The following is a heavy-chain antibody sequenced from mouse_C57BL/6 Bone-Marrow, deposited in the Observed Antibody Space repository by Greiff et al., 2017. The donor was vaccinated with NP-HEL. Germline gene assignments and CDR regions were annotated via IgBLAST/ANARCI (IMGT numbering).Heavy chain of an antibody. CDR3: ARQYLGRWYFDV. CDR2: IYPRSGNT. V-gene: IGHV1-81*01. J-gene: IGHJ1*03. Sequence: QVQLQQSGAELARPGASVKPSCKASGYTFTSYGISWVKQRTGQGLEWIGEIYPRSGNTYYNEKFKGKATLTADKSSSTAYMELRSLTSDDSAVYFCARQYLGRWYFDVWGTGTTVTVSS. CDR1: GYTFTSYG. D-gene: IGHD4-1*01.